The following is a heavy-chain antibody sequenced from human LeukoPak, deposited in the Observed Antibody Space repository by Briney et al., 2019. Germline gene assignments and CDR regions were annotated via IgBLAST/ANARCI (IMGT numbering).Heavy chain of an antibody. CDR2: IYYSGGT. D-gene: IGHD2-15*01. CDR3: ARGRVGAATIWFDP. CDR1: GGSISSGGYY. J-gene: IGHJ5*02. Sequence: SETLSLTCTVSGGSISSGGYYWSWIRQHPGKGLEWIGYIYYSGGTYYNPSLKSRVTISVDTSKNQFSLRLSSVTAADTAVYYCARGRVGAATIWFDPWGQGTLVTVSS. V-gene: IGHV4-31*03.